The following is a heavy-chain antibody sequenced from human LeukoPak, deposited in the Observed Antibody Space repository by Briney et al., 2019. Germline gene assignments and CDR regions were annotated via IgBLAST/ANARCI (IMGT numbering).Heavy chain of an antibody. CDR3: AKDGIKLRKMIVAYY. Sequence: PGRSLRLSCAASGFTFSSYGMHWVRQAPGKGLEWVAVISYDGSNKYYADSVKGRFTISRDNSKNTLYLQMNSLRAEDTAVYYCAKDGIKLRKMIVAYYWGQGTLVTVSS. J-gene: IGHJ4*02. V-gene: IGHV3-30*18. D-gene: IGHD3-22*01. CDR2: ISYDGSNK. CDR1: GFTFSSYG.